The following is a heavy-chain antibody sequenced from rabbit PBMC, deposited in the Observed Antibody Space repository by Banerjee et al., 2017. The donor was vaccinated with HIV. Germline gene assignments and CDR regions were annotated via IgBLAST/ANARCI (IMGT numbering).Heavy chain of an antibody. J-gene: IGHJ3*01. CDR2: IYAGDSRT. CDR1: GFDISSYH. D-gene: IGHD6-1*01. V-gene: IGHV1S45*01. CDR3: ARGGAYGSLGF. Sequence: QEQLEESGGGLVQPGGSLKLSCTASGFDISSYHMCWVRQAPGKGLEWIGCIYAGDSRTWYANWAKGRFTISKTSSTTVTLQMTSLTAADTATYFCARGGAYGSLGFWGPGTLVTVS.